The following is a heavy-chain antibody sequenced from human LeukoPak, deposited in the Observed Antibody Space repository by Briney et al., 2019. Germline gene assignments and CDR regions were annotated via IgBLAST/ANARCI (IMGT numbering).Heavy chain of an antibody. Sequence: SQTLSLTCAISGDSVSSNSAAWNWIRQSPSRGLEWLGRIQYTSKWYNDYAVSVKSRISINPDTSKNQFSLQLNSVTPEDTAVYYCARDRGHCSGGGCHSLGFDYWGQGTLVTVSS. CDR1: GDSVSSNSAA. D-gene: IGHD2-15*01. CDR2: IQYTSKWYN. CDR3: ARDRGHCSGGGCHSLGFDY. J-gene: IGHJ4*02. V-gene: IGHV6-1*01.